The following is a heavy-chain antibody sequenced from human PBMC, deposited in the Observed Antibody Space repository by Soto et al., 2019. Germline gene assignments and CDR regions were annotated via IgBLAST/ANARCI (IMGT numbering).Heavy chain of an antibody. D-gene: IGHD1-7*01. V-gene: IGHV4-59*01. CDR1: GGSISSYY. Sequence: QVQLQESGPGLVKPSETLSLTCTVSGGSISSYYWSWIRQPPGKGLEWIGYIYYSGSTNYNPSLKRRVTISVDTSKNQFSRELSSVTAADTAVYYCAREGLTGTIGLYYYYGMDVWGQGTTVTVSS. J-gene: IGHJ6*02. CDR3: AREGLTGTIGLYYYYGMDV. CDR2: IYYSGST.